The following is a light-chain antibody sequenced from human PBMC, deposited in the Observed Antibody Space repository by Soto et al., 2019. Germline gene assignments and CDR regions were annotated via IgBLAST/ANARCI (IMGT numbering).Light chain of an antibody. V-gene: IGKV4-1*01. CDR1: QTVFHTSYNKNF. Sequence: DIVMTQSPDSLSVSLGERATINCKSSQTVFHTSYNKNFLAWYQQKPGQPLKFLFYWASTRESGVPARFSGGGSGTDFSLTISSLQPEDVAVYYCQQYYSSVTFGQGTKLEIK. CDR2: WAS. J-gene: IGKJ2*01. CDR3: QQYYSSVT.